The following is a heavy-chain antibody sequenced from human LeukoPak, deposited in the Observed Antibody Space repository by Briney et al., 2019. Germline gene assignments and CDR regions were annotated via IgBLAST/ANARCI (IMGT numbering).Heavy chain of an antibody. J-gene: IGHJ4*02. CDR1: GFTFSSYA. Sequence: GGSLRLSCAASGFTFSSYAMHWVRQAPGKGLEWVAAISYDGSNKYSADSVKGRFTISRDNAKNSLHLQMNSLRAEDTAVYYCTRDPRRLDYWGQGTLVTVSS. CDR3: TRDPRRLDY. V-gene: IGHV3-30*04. CDR2: ISYDGSNK.